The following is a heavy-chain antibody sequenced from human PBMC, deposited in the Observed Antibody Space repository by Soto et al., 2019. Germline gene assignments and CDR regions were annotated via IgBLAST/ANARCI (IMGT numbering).Heavy chain of an antibody. J-gene: IGHJ5*02. Sequence: SETLSLTCAVYGGSFSGYYWSWIRQPPGKGLEWIGEINHSGSTNYNPSLKSRVTISVDTSKNQFSLKLSSVTAADTAVYYCARGPPFVVALWFDPWGQGTLVTVSS. V-gene: IGHV4-34*01. D-gene: IGHD2-15*01. CDR1: GGSFSGYY. CDR2: INHSGST. CDR3: ARGPPFVVALWFDP.